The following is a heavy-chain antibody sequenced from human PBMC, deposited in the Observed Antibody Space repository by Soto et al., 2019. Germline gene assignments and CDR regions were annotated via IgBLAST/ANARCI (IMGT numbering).Heavy chain of an antibody. CDR1: GFTFSSYA. CDR3: AANRGYNYYYGMDV. Sequence: GGSLRLSCAASGFTFSSYAMSWVRQAPGKGLEWVSAISGSGGSTCYADSVKGRFTISRDNSKNTLYLQMNSLRAEDTAVYYCAANRGYNYYYGMDVWGQGTTVTVS. J-gene: IGHJ6*02. D-gene: IGHD3-22*01. V-gene: IGHV3-23*01. CDR2: ISGSGGST.